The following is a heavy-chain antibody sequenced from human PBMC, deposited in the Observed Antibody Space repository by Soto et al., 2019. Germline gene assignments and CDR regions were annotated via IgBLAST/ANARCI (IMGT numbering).Heavy chain of an antibody. J-gene: IGHJ4*02. CDR3: AKGQYEGYCSGGSCSFDY. Sequence: GGSLRLSCAASGFTFSSYGMHWVRQAPGKGLEWVAVISYDGSNKYYADSVKGRFTISRDNSKNTLYLQMNSLRAEDTAAYYCAKGQYEGYCSGGSCSFDYWGQGTLVTVSS. V-gene: IGHV3-30*18. D-gene: IGHD2-15*01. CDR1: GFTFSSYG. CDR2: ISYDGSNK.